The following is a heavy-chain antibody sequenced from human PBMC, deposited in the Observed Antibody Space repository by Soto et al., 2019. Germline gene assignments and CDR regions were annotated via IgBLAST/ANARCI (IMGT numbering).Heavy chain of an antibody. Sequence: PETLAVSCSISVGSVSDNTYYWSWIRQPPGKRLEWIGYVYYSGTTNYNPSLKSRVTISVDLSKNRFSLRLSSVTTADTALYYCARTTAVPNTLRSRYFFDYWGQGTLVTVSS. V-gene: IGHV4-61*01. D-gene: IGHD4-17*01. CDR3: ARTTAVPNTLRSRYFFDY. CDR2: VYYSGTT. CDR1: VGSVSDNTYY. J-gene: IGHJ4*02.